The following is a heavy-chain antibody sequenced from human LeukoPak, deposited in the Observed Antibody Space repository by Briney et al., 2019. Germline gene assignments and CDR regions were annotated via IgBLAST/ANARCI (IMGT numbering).Heavy chain of an antibody. CDR3: ARSRVTMTYYYMDV. V-gene: IGHV3-48*02. D-gene: IGHD4-17*01. Sequence: PGGSLRLSCAASGFTFSSHNMNWVRQTPGKGLEWVSFISSSTSTIYYADAVKGRFTISRDNARNSLYLQLNSLRDEDTAVYYCARSRVTMTYYYMDVWGKGTPVIVSS. J-gene: IGHJ6*03. CDR2: ISSSTSTI. CDR1: GFTFSSHN.